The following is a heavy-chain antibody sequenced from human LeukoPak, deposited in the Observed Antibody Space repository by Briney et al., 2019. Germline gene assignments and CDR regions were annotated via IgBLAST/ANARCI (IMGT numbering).Heavy chain of an antibody. CDR1: GFIFSSHA. Sequence: PGGSLRLSCAASGFIFSSHAMSWVRQAPGKGLGWVSAVSGGGGTTFYADSVKGRFTVSRDNSKNTLYLQMNSLRPEDTGVYYCATIVVAGGGYWGQGTLVTVSS. CDR3: ATIVVAGGGY. CDR2: VSGGGGTT. D-gene: IGHD3-22*01. V-gene: IGHV3-23*01. J-gene: IGHJ4*02.